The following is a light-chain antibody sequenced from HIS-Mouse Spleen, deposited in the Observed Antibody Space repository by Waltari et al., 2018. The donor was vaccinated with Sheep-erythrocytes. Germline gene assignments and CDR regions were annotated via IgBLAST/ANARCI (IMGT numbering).Light chain of an antibody. J-gene: IGKJ3*01. CDR2: AAS. CDR1: QSISSY. Sequence: DIQMTQYPSSLSASVGDRVTITCRASQSISSYLIWYQQKPGKAPKLLIYAASSLQSGVPSRFSGSGSGTDFTLTISSLQPEDFATYYCQQSYSTPQFTFGPGTKVDIK. V-gene: IGKV1-39*01. CDR3: QQSYSTPQFT.